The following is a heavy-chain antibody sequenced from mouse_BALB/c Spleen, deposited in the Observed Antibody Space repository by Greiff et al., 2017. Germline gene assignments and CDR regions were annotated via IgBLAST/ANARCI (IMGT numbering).Heavy chain of an antibody. Sequence: VQLKQSGGDLVKPGGSLKLSCAASGFTFSSYGMSWVRQTPDKRLEWVATISSGGSYTYYPDSVKGRFTISRDNAKNTLYLQMSSLKSEDTAMYYCARRRGYGNYVAMDYWGQGTSVTVSS. J-gene: IGHJ4*01. CDR2: ISSGGSYT. CDR1: GFTFSSYG. V-gene: IGHV5-6*01. D-gene: IGHD2-1*01. CDR3: ARRRGYGNYVAMDY.